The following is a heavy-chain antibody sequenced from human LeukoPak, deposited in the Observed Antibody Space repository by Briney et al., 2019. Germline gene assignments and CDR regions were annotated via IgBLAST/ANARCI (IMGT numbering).Heavy chain of an antibody. V-gene: IGHV3-23*01. CDR3: AKAFGSGSGTYDY. CDR2: ISGSGDDT. Sequence: PGGSLRLSCAASEFIFSTYAMSWVRQAPGKGLEWVSGISGSGDDTYYADSVKGRFTIPRDNSKNTLYLEMNSVRADDTAVYHCAKAFGSGSGTYDYWGQGTLVTVSS. CDR1: EFIFSTYA. J-gene: IGHJ4*02. D-gene: IGHD3-10*01.